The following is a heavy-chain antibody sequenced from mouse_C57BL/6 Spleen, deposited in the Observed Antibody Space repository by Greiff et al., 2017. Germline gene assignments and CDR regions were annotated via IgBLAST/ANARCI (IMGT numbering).Heavy chain of an antibody. D-gene: IGHD1-1*01. V-gene: IGHV1-53*01. CDR1: GYTFTSYW. CDR2: INPSNGGT. CDR3: AGCPNYYGSSLGFDD. Sequence: QVQLQQPGTELVKPGASVKLSCKASGYTFTSYWMHWVKQRPGQGLEWIGNINPSNGGTNYNEKFKSKATLTVDKSSSTAYMQLSILTSEDSAVYYGAGCPNYYGSSLGFDDWGQGTTLTVSS. J-gene: IGHJ2*01.